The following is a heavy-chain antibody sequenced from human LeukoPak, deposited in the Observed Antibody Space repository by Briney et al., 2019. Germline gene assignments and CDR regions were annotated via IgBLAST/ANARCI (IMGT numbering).Heavy chain of an antibody. CDR1: GFTFSSYA. J-gene: IGHJ4*02. CDR3: ARPTTASTIYEYYFDY. CDR2: ILYDGSNK. Sequence: PGGSLRLSCAASGFTFSSYAMHWVRQAPGKGLEWVAIILYDGSNKYYADSGKGRFTISRDNSKNTLYLEMSSLRAEDTAAYYCARPTTASTIYEYYFDYWGQGTLVTVSS. D-gene: IGHD4-11*01. V-gene: IGHV3-30-3*01.